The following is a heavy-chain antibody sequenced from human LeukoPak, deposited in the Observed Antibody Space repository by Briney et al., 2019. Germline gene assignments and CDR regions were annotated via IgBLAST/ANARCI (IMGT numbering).Heavy chain of an antibody. J-gene: IGHJ4*02. V-gene: IGHV3-33*06. D-gene: IGHD3-3*01. CDR3: AKELLNYDFWSGYYQYYFDY. CDR2: IWYDGSNK. CDR1: GSTFSSYD. Sequence: GGSLRLSCAASGSTFSSYDMHWVRQAPGKGLEWVAVIWYDGSNKYYADSVKGRFTISRDNSKNTLYLQMNSLRAEDTAVYYCAKELLNYDFWSGYYQYYFDYWGQGTLVTVSS.